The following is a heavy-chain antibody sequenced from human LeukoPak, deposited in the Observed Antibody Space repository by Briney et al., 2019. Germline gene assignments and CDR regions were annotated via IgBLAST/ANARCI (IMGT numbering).Heavy chain of an antibody. Sequence: GGSLRLSCAASGFTFSTYWMSWVRQAPGKGLEWVANIKQDGSEKYYVDSVKGRFTISRDNAKNSLYLQMNSLRAEDTAVYYCAKGGYSYGPPSYYFDYWGQGTLVTVSS. V-gene: IGHV3-7*03. J-gene: IGHJ4*02. D-gene: IGHD5-18*01. CDR2: IKQDGSEK. CDR1: GFTFSTYW. CDR3: AKGGYSYGPPSYYFDY.